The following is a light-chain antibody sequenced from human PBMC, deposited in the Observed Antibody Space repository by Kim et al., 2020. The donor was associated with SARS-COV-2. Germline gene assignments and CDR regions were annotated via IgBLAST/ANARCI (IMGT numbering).Light chain of an antibody. CDR2: GNS. CDR3: QSYDSSLSGYV. CDR1: SSNIGSNY. V-gene: IGLV1-40*01. Sequence: ELTQPPSASGTPGQRVTISCSGSSSNIGSNYVYWYQQLPGTAPKLLIYGNSNRPSGVPDRFSGSKSGTSASLAITGLQAEDEADYYCQSYDSSLSGYVFGTGTKVTVL. J-gene: IGLJ1*01.